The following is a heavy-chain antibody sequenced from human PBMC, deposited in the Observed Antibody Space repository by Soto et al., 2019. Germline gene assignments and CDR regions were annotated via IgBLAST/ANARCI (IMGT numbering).Heavy chain of an antibody. Sequence: PSETLSLTCAVSGGSISSGGYSWSWIRQPPGKGLEWIGYIYHSGSTNYNPSLKSRVTISVDTSKNQFSLKLSSVTAADTAVYYCARQAVVVPAATDDYGDYDGETYYFDYWGQGTLVTVSS. J-gene: IGHJ4*02. CDR1: GGSISSGGYS. V-gene: IGHV4-30-2*01. D-gene: IGHD2-2*01. CDR3: ARQAVVVPAATDDYGDYDGETYYFDY. CDR2: IYHSGST.